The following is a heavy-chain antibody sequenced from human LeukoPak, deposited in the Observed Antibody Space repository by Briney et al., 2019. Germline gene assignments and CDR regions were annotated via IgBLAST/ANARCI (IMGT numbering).Heavy chain of an antibody. D-gene: IGHD2-8*01. CDR2: ISGSGTTI. CDR3: ARDPWYCTNGVCYFRPYYFDY. V-gene: IGHV3-11*04. J-gene: IGHJ4*02. Sequence: PGGSLRLSCAASGFTFSDYYMSWIRQAPGKGLEWVSYISGSGTTIYYADSVKGRFTISRDNAKNSLYLQMNSLRAEDTAVYYCARDPWYCTNGVCYFRPYYFDYWGQGTLVTVSS. CDR1: GFTFSDYY.